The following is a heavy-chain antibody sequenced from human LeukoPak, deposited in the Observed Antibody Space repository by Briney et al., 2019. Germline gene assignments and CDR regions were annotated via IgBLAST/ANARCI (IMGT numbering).Heavy chain of an antibody. V-gene: IGHV1-2*02. J-gene: IGHJ4*02. CDR1: GYIFTGSF. Sequence: ASVKVSFKASGYIFTGSFRHWVRQAPGQGLEWMGWINSHTGGTKLAQKFQGRVTMTRDTSISTAYMELSSLRSDDTAVYYCARADPVAYWGQGSHVTVSS. CDR2: INSHTGGT. CDR3: ARADPVAY.